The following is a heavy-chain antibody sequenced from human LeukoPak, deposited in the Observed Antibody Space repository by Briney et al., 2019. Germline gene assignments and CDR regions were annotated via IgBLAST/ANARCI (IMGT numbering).Heavy chain of an antibody. CDR3: ARRSAGYFERSWFDP. Sequence: GESLKISCKGSGYSFTSYWIGWVRQMPGKGLEWMGIIYPGDSDTRYSPSFQGQVTISADKSISTAYLQWSSLKASDTAMYYCARRSAGYFERSWFDPWGQGTLVTVSS. CDR1: GYSFTSYW. D-gene: IGHD3-9*01. J-gene: IGHJ5*02. CDR2: IYPGDSDT. V-gene: IGHV5-51*01.